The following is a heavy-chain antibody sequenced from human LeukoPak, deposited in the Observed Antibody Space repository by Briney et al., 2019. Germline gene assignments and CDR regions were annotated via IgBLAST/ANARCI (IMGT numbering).Heavy chain of an antibody. D-gene: IGHD5-24*01. CDR1: GFTFSYYT. CDR2: ISGSGSTI. Sequence: GGSLRLSCAASGFTFSYYTLNWVRQAPGRGLEWLSYISGSGSTIYYADSVRGRFTTSRDNAKTSLYLQMNSLRVEDTAAYYCVRGVRDTWAFDIWGQGTMVTVSS. V-gene: IGHV3-48*04. J-gene: IGHJ3*02. CDR3: VRGVRDTWAFDI.